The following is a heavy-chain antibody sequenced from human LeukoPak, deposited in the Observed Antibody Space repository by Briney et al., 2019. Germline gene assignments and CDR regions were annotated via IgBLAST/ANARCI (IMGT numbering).Heavy chain of an antibody. CDR1: GGTFSSYA. V-gene: IGHV1-69*05. J-gene: IGHJ4*02. CDR2: IIPIFGTA. Sequence: SVKVSCKASGGTFSSYAISWVRQAPGQGLEWMGGIIPIFGTANYAQKFQGRDTITTDESTSTAYMELSSLRSEDTAVYYCARGVPALKWLRFDYWGQGTLVTVSS. D-gene: IGHD5-12*01. CDR3: ARGVPALKWLRFDY.